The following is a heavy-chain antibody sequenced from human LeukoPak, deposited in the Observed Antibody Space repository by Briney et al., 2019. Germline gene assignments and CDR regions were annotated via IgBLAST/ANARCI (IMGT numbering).Heavy chain of an antibody. J-gene: IGHJ6*04. CDR2: IKTDGSTT. Sequence: GGSLRLSCAASGFTFSSYWMHWVRQAPGKGLVWVSRIKTDGSTTSYADSVKGRFTISRDNAKNSLYLQMNSLRAEDTAVYYCAELGITMIGGVWGKGTTVTISS. CDR3: AELGITMIGGV. D-gene: IGHD3-10*02. CDR1: GFTFSSYW. V-gene: IGHV3-74*01.